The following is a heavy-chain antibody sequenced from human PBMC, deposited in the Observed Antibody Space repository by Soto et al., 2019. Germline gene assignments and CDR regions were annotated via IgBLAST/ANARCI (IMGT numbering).Heavy chain of an antibody. CDR1: GFTFSIYA. CDR2: IGGSGANT. V-gene: IGHV3-23*01. D-gene: IGHD3-22*01. J-gene: IGHJ4*02. Sequence: PGGSLRLSCAASGFTFSIYAMTWVRQAPGKGLEWLSTIGGSGANTYYANSVKGRFTISRDNSKNTQYLQMSSLRADDTAVYYCVKGEYYYDSSGYYPFDYWGQGTLVTVSS. CDR3: VKGEYYYDSSGYYPFDY.